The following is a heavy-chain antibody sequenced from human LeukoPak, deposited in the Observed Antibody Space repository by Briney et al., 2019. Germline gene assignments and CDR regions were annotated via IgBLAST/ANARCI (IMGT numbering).Heavy chain of an antibody. CDR1: GFIFKSYY. V-gene: IGHV3-48*01. J-gene: IGHJ4*02. CDR3: ARSTGGYDGLFDY. Sequence: GGPLRLSCAASGFIFKSYYMNWVRQAPGKGLEWVSLISSSGTSIYYTDSVKGRFTISRDNAQNSLYLQMNSLRAEDTAEYYCARSTGGYDGLFDYWGQGTLVTVSS. D-gene: IGHD5-12*01. CDR2: ISSSGTSI.